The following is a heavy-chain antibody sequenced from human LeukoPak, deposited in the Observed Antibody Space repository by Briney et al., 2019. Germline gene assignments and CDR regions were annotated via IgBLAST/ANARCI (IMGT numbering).Heavy chain of an antibody. V-gene: IGHV1-46*01. Sequence: PGASVKVSCKASGCTFTSNYIHWVRQAPGQGLEWMGMIYPRDGSTSYAQKFQGRVTVTRDTSTSTVHMELSGLRSEDTAVYYCARDQEGFDYWGQGTLVTVSS. J-gene: IGHJ4*02. CDR3: ARDQEGFDY. CDR2: IYPRDGST. CDR1: GCTFTSNY.